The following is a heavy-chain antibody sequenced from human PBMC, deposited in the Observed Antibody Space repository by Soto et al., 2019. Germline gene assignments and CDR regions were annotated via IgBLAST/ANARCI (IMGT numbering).Heavy chain of an antibody. CDR1: GYTFTSYA. V-gene: IGHV1-3*01. Sequence: ASVKVSCKASGYTFTSYAMHWVRQAPGQRLEWMGWINAGNGNTKYSQKFQGRVTITRDTSASTAYMELSSLRSEDTAVYYCARSIVVVTSFDYWGQGTLVTVSS. J-gene: IGHJ4*02. CDR2: INAGNGNT. CDR3: ARSIVVVTSFDY. D-gene: IGHD3-22*01.